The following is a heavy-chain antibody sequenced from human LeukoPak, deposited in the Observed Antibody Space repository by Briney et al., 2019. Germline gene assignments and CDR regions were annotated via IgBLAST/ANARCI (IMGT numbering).Heavy chain of an antibody. CDR3: AWRY. V-gene: IGHV3-30-3*01. CDR1: GFTFSSYA. Sequence: GGSLRLSCAASGFTFSSYAMHWVRQAPGKGLEWVAVISYDGSNKYYADSVKGRFTISRDNSKNTLYLQMNSLRAEDTAVYYSAWRYWGQGTLVTVSS. D-gene: IGHD3-3*01. CDR2: ISYDGSNK. J-gene: IGHJ4*02.